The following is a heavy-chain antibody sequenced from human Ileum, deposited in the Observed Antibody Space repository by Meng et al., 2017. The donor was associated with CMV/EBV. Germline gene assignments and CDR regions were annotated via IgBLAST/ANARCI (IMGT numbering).Heavy chain of an antibody. D-gene: IGHD3-10*01. CDR3: ARDSGREKQDGFDY. Sequence: ASVKVSCKASGYTFTGYYMHWVRQAPGQGLEWMGWINPNSGGTNFAQKFQGRVTMTRDMSISTAYMELSRLRSDDTAVYYCARDSGREKQDGFDYWGQGTLVTVSS. J-gene: IGHJ4*02. V-gene: IGHV1-2*02. CDR1: GYTFTGYY. CDR2: INPNSGGT.